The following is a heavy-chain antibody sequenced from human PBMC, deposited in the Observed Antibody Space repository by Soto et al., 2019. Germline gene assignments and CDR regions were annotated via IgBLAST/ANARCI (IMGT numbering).Heavy chain of an antibody. Sequence: QVQLVESGGGVVQPGRSLRLSCEASGFSFYSFAMHWVRQAPGKGLEWVAVIWYDGTNEYYSDSVKGRFAISRDNSKNTVYLQLSSLRADDTAMYYCAREEGEQQLDFWGQGTLVTVSS. D-gene: IGHD6-13*01. CDR1: GFSFYSFA. V-gene: IGHV3-33*01. CDR2: IWYDGTNE. CDR3: AREEGEQQLDF. J-gene: IGHJ4*02.